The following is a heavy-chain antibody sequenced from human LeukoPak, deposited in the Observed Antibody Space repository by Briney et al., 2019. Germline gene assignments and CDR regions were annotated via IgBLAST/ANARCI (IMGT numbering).Heavy chain of an antibody. D-gene: IGHD3-3*01. Sequence: SVKVSCRASGGTFSSYAISWVRQAPGQGLEWMGGIIPIFGTANYAQRFQGRVTITADESTSTAYMELSSLRSEDTAVYYCARVNFGYYYGMDVWGQGTTVTVSS. CDR2: IIPIFGTA. CDR3: ARVNFGYYYGMDV. CDR1: GGTFSSYA. V-gene: IGHV1-69*13. J-gene: IGHJ6*02.